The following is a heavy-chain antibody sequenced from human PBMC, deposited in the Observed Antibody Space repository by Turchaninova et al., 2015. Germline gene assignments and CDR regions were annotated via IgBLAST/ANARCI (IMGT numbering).Heavy chain of an antibody. V-gene: IGHV4-4*02. Sequence: QVQLQESGPGLVKPSGTLSLTCAVSGGSISSSNWWSWVRQPPGKGLEWIGEIYHCGSTNYNPSLQSRVTISVDKCKNQLPLKLSSVTAADTAVYYCARGYDSYDILTGYYGSWFDYWGQGTLVTVSS. CDR1: GGSISSSNW. D-gene: IGHD3-9*01. J-gene: IGHJ4*02. CDR2: IYHCGST. CDR3: ARGYDSYDILTGYYGSWFDY.